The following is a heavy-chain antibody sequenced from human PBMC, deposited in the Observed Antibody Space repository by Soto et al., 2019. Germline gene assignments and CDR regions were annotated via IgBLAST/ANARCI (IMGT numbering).Heavy chain of an antibody. V-gene: IGHV1-2*02. D-gene: IGHD3-3*01. J-gene: IGHJ3*02. CDR3: ARGGGVGVAGSAAFDM. CDR2: INPATGAA. CDR1: GYPVTAYY. Sequence: QLHLVQSGAVVKKPGASVTVSCSASGYPVTAYYMHWVRQAPGRGLEWMGGINPATGAAKYTQTFPGRVTMTRDTSTSTGLREMSGVTSEDTAVFYCARGGGVGVAGSAAFDMWGQGTLVTVSS.